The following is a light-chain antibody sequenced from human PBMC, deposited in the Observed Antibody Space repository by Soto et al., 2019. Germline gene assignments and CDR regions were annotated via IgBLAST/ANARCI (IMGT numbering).Light chain of an antibody. V-gene: IGKV1-5*03. CDR3: LQDYNYPLT. J-gene: IGKJ4*01. CDR1: QTISSW. CDR2: KAS. Sequence: DIQMTQSPSTLSGSVGDRVTITCRASQTISSWLAWYQQNPGKAPKLLIYKASTLKSGVPSRFSGSGSGTDFTLTISSLQPEDFATYYCLQDYNYPLTFGGGTKVDIK.